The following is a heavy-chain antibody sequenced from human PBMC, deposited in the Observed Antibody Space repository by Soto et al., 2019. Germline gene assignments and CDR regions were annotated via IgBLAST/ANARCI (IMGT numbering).Heavy chain of an antibody. D-gene: IGHD3-3*01. Sequence: GSLRLACAASGFTFSSYAMSWVRQAPGKGLEWVSAISGSGGSTYYADSVKGRFTISRDNSKNTLYLQMNSLRAEDTAVYYCAKAQYYDFWSGYYNYYGMDVWGQGTTVTVSS. CDR3: AKAQYYDFWSGYYNYYGMDV. V-gene: IGHV3-23*01. CDR1: GFTFSSYA. CDR2: ISGSGGST. J-gene: IGHJ6*02.